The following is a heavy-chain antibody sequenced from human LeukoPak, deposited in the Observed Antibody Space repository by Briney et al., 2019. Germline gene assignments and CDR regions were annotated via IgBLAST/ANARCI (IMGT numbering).Heavy chain of an antibody. V-gene: IGHV4-30-2*01. D-gene: IGHD3-3*01. Sequence: SETLSLTCAVSGGSISSGGYSWSWIRQPPGKGLEWIGYIYHSGSTYYNPSLKSRVTISVDRSKNQFSLKLSSVTAADTAVYYCARGIYYDFWSGYRGVGWFDPWGQGTLVTVSS. CDR1: GGSISSGGYS. J-gene: IGHJ5*02. CDR2: IYHSGST. CDR3: ARGIYYDFWSGYRGVGWFDP.